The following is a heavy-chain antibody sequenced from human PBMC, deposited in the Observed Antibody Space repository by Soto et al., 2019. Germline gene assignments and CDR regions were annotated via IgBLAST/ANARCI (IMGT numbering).Heavy chain of an antibody. CDR2: ISGSGGST. CDR3: AKAAPVGTWLHSGWFDP. J-gene: IGHJ5*02. D-gene: IGHD6-19*01. CDR1: GFSFRSYA. V-gene: IGHV3-23*01. Sequence: GGSLRLSCAASGFSFRSYAMEWVRQAPGKGLEWVSAISGSGGSTYYADSVKGRFTISRDNSKNILYLQMNSLRVDDTAIYYCAKAAPVGTWLHSGWFDPWGQGTLVTVSS.